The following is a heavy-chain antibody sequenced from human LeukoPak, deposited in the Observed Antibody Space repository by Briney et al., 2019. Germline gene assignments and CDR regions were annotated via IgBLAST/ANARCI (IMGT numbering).Heavy chain of an antibody. V-gene: IGHV4-31*03. J-gene: IGHJ4*02. CDR1: GGSISSGGYY. CDR3: ARDKYNWIYFDY. D-gene: IGHD1-20*01. CDR2: IYYSGST. Sequence: SETLSLTCTVSGGSISSGGYYWSWIRQHPGKGLEWIGYIYYSGSTYYNPSLKSRVTISVDTSKNQFSLKLSSVTAADTAVYYCARDKYNWIYFDYWGQGTLVTVSS.